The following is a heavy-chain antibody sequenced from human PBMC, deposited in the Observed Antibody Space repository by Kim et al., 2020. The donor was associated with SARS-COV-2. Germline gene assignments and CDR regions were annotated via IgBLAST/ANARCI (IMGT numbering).Heavy chain of an antibody. Sequence: SVKVSCKASGGTFSSYAISWVRQAPGQGLEWMGGIIPIFGKANYAQKFQGRVTITADESTSTAYMELSSPRSEDTAVYYCAYGDSTPHLTYNWFDTWGQGTLVTVSS. V-gene: IGHV1-69*13. J-gene: IGHJ5*02. D-gene: IGHD4-17*01. CDR3: AYGDSTPHLTYNWFDT. CDR2: IIPIFGKA. CDR1: GGTFSSYA.